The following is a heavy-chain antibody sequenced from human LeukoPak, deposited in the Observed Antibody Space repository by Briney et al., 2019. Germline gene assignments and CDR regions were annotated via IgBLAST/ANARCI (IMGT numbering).Heavy chain of an antibody. Sequence: TSETLSLTCTVSGGSISSYYWSWIRQPAGKGLEWIGRIYTSGSTNYNPSLKSRVTMSVDTSKNQFSLKLSSVTAADTAVYYCVGGTYYGGDYWGQGTLVTVSS. CDR1: GGSISSYY. CDR3: VGGTYYGGDY. J-gene: IGHJ4*02. V-gene: IGHV4-4*07. CDR2: IYTSGST. D-gene: IGHD1-26*01.